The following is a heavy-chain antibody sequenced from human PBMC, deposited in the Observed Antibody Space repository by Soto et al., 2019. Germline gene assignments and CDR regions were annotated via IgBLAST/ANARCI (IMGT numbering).Heavy chain of an antibody. Sequence: QVQLVQSGAEVKKPGASVKVSCKASGYTFISYGISWVRQAPGQGLEWMGRISAFNGDKNYAHKVKGRVTMTTDAFTRTDYMELRSLRADDTAVYFCAREDSAVALDYWGQGTLVSVSS. V-gene: IGHV1-18*01. CDR1: GYTFISYG. CDR2: ISAFNGDK. J-gene: IGHJ4*02. CDR3: AREDSAVALDY. D-gene: IGHD5-18*01.